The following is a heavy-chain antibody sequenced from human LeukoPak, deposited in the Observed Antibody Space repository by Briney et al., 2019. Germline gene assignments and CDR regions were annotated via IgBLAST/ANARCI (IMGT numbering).Heavy chain of an antibody. CDR3: ARFLEAAGWDNWFDP. Sequence: ASVKVSCKASGGTFSSYAISWVRQAPGQGLEWMGGIIPIFGTANYAQKFQARVTITADESTSTAYMELSSLRSEDTAVYYCARFLEAAGWDNWFDPWGQGTLVTVSS. V-gene: IGHV1-69*13. D-gene: IGHD6-13*01. CDR2: IIPIFGTA. CDR1: GGTFSSYA. J-gene: IGHJ5*02.